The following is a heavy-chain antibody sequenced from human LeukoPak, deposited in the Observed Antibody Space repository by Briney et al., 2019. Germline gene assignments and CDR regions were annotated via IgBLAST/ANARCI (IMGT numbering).Heavy chain of an antibody. D-gene: IGHD3-10*01. V-gene: IGHV3-11*01. Sequence: PGGSLRLSCVTSGFTFSDYYMSWIRQAPGKGLEWVSYISTSASSINYADSVKGRFTISRDNAKNSLYLQMNSLRGEDTAVYYCAKTRGSGPFDYWGQGTLVTVSS. CDR1: GFTFSDYY. CDR2: ISTSASSI. CDR3: AKTRGSGPFDY. J-gene: IGHJ4*02.